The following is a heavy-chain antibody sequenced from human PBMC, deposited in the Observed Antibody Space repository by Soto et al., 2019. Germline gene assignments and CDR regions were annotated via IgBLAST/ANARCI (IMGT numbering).Heavy chain of an antibody. V-gene: IGHV1-2*04. CDR1: GYTFTGYY. CDR3: AALSSFCSSTSCAENYYYYGMDV. J-gene: IGHJ6*02. Sequence: GASVKVSCKASGYTFTGYYMHWVRQAPGQGLEWMGWINPNSGGTNYAQKFQGWVTMTRDTSISTAYMELSSLRSEDTAVYYCAALSSFCSSTSCAENYYYYGMDVWGQGTTVTVSS. D-gene: IGHD2-2*01. CDR2: INPNSGGT.